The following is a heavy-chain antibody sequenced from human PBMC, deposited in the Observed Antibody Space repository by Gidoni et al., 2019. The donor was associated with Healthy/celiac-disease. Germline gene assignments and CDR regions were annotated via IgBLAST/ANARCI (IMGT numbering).Heavy chain of an antibody. CDR3: ARDFSFDWSDY. D-gene: IGHD3-9*01. V-gene: IGHV1-2*02. CDR2: INPKSGGT. Sequence: QVQLVQSGAEVKKPGASVKVSCKASGYTFTGYYMHWVRQAPGQGLEWMGWINPKSGGTNYAQKFQGRVTMTRDTSISTAYMELSRLRSDDTAVYYCARDFSFDWSDYWGQGTLVTVSS. J-gene: IGHJ4*02. CDR1: GYTFTGYY.